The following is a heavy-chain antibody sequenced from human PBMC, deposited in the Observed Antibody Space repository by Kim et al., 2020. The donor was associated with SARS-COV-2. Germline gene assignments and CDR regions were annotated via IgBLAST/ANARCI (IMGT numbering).Heavy chain of an antibody. Sequence: GGSLRLSCVASGLIFSNYAFTWVRQAPGKGLEWVSGISGSGDVSHYADSVKGRFTTSRDNSTSTLYLLVDSLRAEDTAIYYCAKFIGSILRTRGMAVWG. V-gene: IGHV3-23*01. D-gene: IGHD2-21*01. CDR2: ISGSGDVS. CDR1: GLIFSNYA. J-gene: IGHJ6*02. CDR3: AKFIGSILRTRGMAV.